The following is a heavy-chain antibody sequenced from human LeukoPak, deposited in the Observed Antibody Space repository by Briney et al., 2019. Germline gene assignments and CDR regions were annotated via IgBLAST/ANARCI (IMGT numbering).Heavy chain of an antibody. Sequence: GSLRLSCAASGFTFSSYAMTWVRQPPGKGLEWIGEINHSGSTNYNPSLKSRVTISVDTSKNQFSLKLSSVTAADTAVYYCARHGTVTPRGAFDIWGQGTMVTVSS. D-gene: IGHD4-17*01. V-gene: IGHV4-34*01. CDR3: ARHGTVTPRGAFDI. CDR2: INHSGST. J-gene: IGHJ3*02. CDR1: GFTFSSYA.